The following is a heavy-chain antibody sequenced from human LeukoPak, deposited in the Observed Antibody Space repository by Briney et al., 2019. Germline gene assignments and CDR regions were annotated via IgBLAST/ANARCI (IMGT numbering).Heavy chain of an antibody. CDR1: GFAFNNHL. J-gene: IGHJ4*02. CDR3: AKHGDGYLY. CDR2: ITGNGGST. Sequence: GGSLRLSCETSGFAFNNHLMHWVRQAPGKGLEYVAAITGNGGSTSYATSVKGRFTVSRDNSKNTLYLQMNSLRAEDTAVYYCAKHGDGYLYWGQGTLVTVSS. V-gene: IGHV3-64*01. D-gene: IGHD5-24*01.